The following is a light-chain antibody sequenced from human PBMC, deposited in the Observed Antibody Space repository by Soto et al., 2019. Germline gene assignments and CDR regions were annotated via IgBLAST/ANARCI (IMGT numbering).Light chain of an antibody. V-gene: IGKV1-5*03. CDR3: QQFHDPWT. Sequence: DIQMTQSPSTLSASVGDRVTITCRASQSISNWLAWYQQKPGKAPNLLIYKASNLESGVPSRFSGSGSGTEFTLTISSLQPDDFATYYCQQFHDPWTFDQGTKVEIK. CDR1: QSISNW. CDR2: KAS. J-gene: IGKJ1*01.